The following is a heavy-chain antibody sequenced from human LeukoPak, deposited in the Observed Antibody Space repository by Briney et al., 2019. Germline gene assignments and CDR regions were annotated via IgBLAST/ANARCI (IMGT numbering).Heavy chain of an antibody. V-gene: IGHV3-49*04. CDR3: TRDRYCSSTSCSETPTDMDV. J-gene: IGHJ6*03. D-gene: IGHD2-2*01. CDR1: GFTFGDYA. CDR2: IRSKAYGGTT. Sequence: PGGSLRLSCTASGFTFGDYAMSWVRQAPGKGLEWVGFIRSKAYGGTTEYAASVRGRFTISRDESKSIAYLQMNSLKTEDTAVYYCTRDRYCSSTSCSETPTDMDVWGKGTTVTVSS.